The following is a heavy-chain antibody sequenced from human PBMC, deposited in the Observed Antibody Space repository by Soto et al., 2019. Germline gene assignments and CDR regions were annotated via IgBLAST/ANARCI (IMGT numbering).Heavy chain of an antibody. D-gene: IGHD3-3*01. J-gene: IGHJ5*02. Sequence: PSETLSLTCTVSGGSLSGGTNYWSWVRQSPGKEMEWIGYIYDRGSTKYNPSLKSRVTISQDTSKNQFSLRLSSVTAADTAIYYCATRITVFGLLIPPFDPWGQGTQVTVSS. CDR3: ATRITVFGLLIPPFDP. CDR2: IYDRGST. CDR1: GGSLSGGTNY. V-gene: IGHV4-61*01.